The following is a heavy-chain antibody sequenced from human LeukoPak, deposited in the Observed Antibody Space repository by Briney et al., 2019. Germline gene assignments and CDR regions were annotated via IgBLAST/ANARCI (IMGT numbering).Heavy chain of an antibody. V-gene: IGHV4-59*08. D-gene: IGHD4-17*01. CDR3: ASLDTVTSAFDI. CDR1: GGSISSYY. Sequence: SETLSLTCTVSGGSISSYYWSWIRQPPGKGLEWIGYIYYSGSTNYNPSLKSRVTISVDTSKNQFSLKLSSVTAADTAVYYCASLDTVTSAFDIWGQGTMVTVSS. CDR2: IYYSGST. J-gene: IGHJ3*02.